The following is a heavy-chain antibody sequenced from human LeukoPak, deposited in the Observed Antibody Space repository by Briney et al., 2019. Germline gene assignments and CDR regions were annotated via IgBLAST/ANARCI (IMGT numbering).Heavy chain of an antibody. Sequence: GGSLRLSCAASGFTFSSYEMNWVRQAPGKGLEWVSYISSSNNIYYADSVKGRFTISRDNAKNSLYLQMNSLRAEDTAVYYCARDWRTMGGSWGQGALVTVSS. D-gene: IGHD3-16*01. V-gene: IGHV3-48*03. J-gene: IGHJ5*02. CDR1: GFTFSSYE. CDR2: ISSSNNI. CDR3: ARDWRTMGGS.